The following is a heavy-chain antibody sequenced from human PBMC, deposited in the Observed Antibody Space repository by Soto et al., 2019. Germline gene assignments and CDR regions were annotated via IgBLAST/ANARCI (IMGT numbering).Heavy chain of an antibody. CDR2: IIPIFGTA. J-gene: IGHJ6*02. CDR1: GGTFSSYA. Sequence: QVQLVQSGAEVKKPGSSVKVSCKASGGTFSSYAISWVRQAPGQGLEWMGGIIPIFGTANYAQKSQGRVTITADESTSTAYMELSSLRSEDTAVYYCARDDDYGDYTASTNYYYYGMDVWGQGTTVTVSS. D-gene: IGHD4-17*01. CDR3: ARDDDYGDYTASTNYYYYGMDV. V-gene: IGHV1-69*01.